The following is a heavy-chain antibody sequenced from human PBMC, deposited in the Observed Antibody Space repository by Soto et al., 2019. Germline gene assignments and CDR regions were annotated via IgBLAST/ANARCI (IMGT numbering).Heavy chain of an antibody. V-gene: IGHV3-23*01. CDR1: GFTFNDYA. CDR2: ISGSGGHS. D-gene: IGHD6-19*01. J-gene: IGHJ4*02. Sequence: EVQLLESGGGLAQPGGSLRLSCAASGFTFNDYAMAWVRQAPGKGLEWVSSISGSGGHSSYADSVRGRFTISRDNVNSILSLDMSDLGAEDTAVYYCAKDCRRLAVAGSAFDSWGQGTLVTVSS. CDR3: AKDCRRLAVAGSAFDS.